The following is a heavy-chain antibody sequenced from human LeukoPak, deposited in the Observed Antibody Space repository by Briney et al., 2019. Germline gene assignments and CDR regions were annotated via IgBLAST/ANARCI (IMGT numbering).Heavy chain of an antibody. CDR1: GFTFDDYA. J-gene: IGHJ2*01. Sequence: PGRSLRLSCAASGFTFDDYAMHWVRQAPGKGLEWVSGISWNSGSIGYADSVKGRFTISRDNAKNSLYLQMNSLRAEDTALYYCAKDGQSMVRDFDLWGRGTLVCLL. CDR3: AKDGQSMVRDFDL. D-gene: IGHD3-10*01. CDR2: ISWNSGSI. V-gene: IGHV3-9*01.